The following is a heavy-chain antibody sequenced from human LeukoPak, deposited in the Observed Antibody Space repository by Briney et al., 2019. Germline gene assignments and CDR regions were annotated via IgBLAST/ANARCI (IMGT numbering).Heavy chain of an antibody. J-gene: IGHJ3*02. D-gene: IGHD1-26*01. CDR1: GFTFSFYA. CDR3: ARAIEWELLNAFDI. CDR2: ISSSSSYI. V-gene: IGHV3-21*01. Sequence: GGSLRLSCAASGFTFSFYAMSWVRQAPGKGLEWVSSISSSSSYIYYADSVKGRFTISRDNAKNSLYLQMNSLRAEDTAVYYCARAIEWELLNAFDIWGQGTMVTVSS.